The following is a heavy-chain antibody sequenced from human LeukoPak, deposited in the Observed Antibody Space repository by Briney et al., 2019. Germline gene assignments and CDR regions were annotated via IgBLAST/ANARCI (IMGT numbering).Heavy chain of an antibody. J-gene: IGHJ4*02. Sequence: PGGSLRLSCAASGFTFSNNPMSWVRQAPGKGLEWVSYISSSGSTIYYADSVKGRFTISRDNAKNSLYLQMNSLRAEDTAVYYCARIMVATTREAFDYWGQGTLVTVSS. V-gene: IGHV3-48*04. CDR1: GFTFSNNP. CDR2: ISSSGSTI. D-gene: IGHD5-12*01. CDR3: ARIMVATTREAFDY.